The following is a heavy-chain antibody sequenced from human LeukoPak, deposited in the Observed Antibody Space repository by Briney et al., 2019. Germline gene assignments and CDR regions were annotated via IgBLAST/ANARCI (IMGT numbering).Heavy chain of an antibody. CDR3: ARDFRVGSGWYVSLYYYYYMDV. CDR1: GGSFSGYY. CDR2: INHSGST. Sequence: KPSETLSLTCAVYGGSFSGYYWSWIRQPPGKGLEWIGEINHSGSTNYNPSLKSRVTISVDTSKNQFSLKLSSVTAADTAVYYCARDFRVGSGWYVSLYYYYYMDVWGKGTTVTVSS. J-gene: IGHJ6*03. V-gene: IGHV4-34*01. D-gene: IGHD6-19*01.